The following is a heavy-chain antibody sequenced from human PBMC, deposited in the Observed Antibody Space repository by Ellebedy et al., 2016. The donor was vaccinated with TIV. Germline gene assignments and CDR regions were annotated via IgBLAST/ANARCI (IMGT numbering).Heavy chain of an antibody. V-gene: IGHV3-7*03. CDR2: INQDGSRI. D-gene: IGHD3-22*01. J-gene: IGHJ6*02. Sequence: GESLKISCAASGFTFNSYWMSWVRQAPGKGLEWVANINQDGSRIYYVDSVKGRFTISRDNAKNSVYLRMDTLRVEDTAVYHCVREGAYGDYSPGYYGMDVWGQGTTVTVSS. CDR1: GFTFNSYW. CDR3: VREGAYGDYSPGYYGMDV.